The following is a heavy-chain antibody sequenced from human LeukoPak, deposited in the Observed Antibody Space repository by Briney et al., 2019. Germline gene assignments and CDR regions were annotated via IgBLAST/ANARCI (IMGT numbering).Heavy chain of an antibody. Sequence: KPSETLSLTCTVSGGSISSYYWSWIRQPPGEGLEWIGYIYYSGSTNYNPSLKSRVTISVDTSKNQFSLKLGSVTAADTAVYYCARVMEDEVYFDYWGQGTLVTVSS. CDR1: GGSISSYY. J-gene: IGHJ4*02. CDR2: IYYSGST. D-gene: IGHD1-1*01. CDR3: ARVMEDEVYFDY. V-gene: IGHV4-59*01.